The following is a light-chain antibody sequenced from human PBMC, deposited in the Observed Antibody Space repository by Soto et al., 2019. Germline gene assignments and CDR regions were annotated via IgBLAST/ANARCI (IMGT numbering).Light chain of an antibody. CDR2: DTS. CDR1: QSVSSY. J-gene: IGKJ3*01. V-gene: IGKV3-11*01. CDR3: QQRTNWPRSFT. Sequence: EIVLTQSPATLSLSPGERATLSCRASQSVSSYLAWYQQKPGQAPRLRIYDTSKRATGIPARFSGSGSETDFTLTISSLKSEDFAVYYCQQRTNWPRSFTFGRGTKVDIK.